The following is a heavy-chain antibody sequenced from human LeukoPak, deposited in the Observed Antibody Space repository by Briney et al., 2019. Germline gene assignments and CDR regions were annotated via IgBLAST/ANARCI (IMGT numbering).Heavy chain of an antibody. CDR1: GFTFSSYA. D-gene: IGHD2-21*02. CDR2: ISYDGSNK. V-gene: IGHV3-30*04. J-gene: IGHJ4*02. CDR3: ARENIVVVTAIAGFDY. Sequence: PGGSLRLSCAASGFTFSSYAMHWVRQDPGKGLEWVAVISYDGSNKYYADSVKGRFTISRDNSKNTLYLQMNSLRAEDTAVYYCARENIVVVTAIAGFDYWGQGTLVTVSS.